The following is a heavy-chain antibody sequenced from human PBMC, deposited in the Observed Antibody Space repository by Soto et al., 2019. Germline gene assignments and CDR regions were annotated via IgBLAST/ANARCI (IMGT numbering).Heavy chain of an antibody. D-gene: IGHD7-27*01. V-gene: IGHV1-3*01. CDR1: GYTIRSYA. J-gene: IGHJ4*02. CDR2: INAGYGNT. Sequence: APVKVTCKASGYTIRSYARHWVRQATGQRLEWMGWINAGYGNTKSSQKFQDRVTISRDTSASTAYMELTSLRSEDTAVYYCARDTGDGTFDFWGQGTLVTVSS. CDR3: ARDTGDGTFDF.